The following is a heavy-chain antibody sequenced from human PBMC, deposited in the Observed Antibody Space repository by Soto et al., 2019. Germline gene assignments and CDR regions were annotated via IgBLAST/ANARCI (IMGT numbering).Heavy chain of an antibody. CDR2: IYYSGST. CDR3: ARAGFLTIFGVAKNFDY. Sequence: PSETLSLTCTVSGGSISSGGYYWSWIRQHPGKGLEWIGYIYYSGSTYYNPSLKSRVAISVDTSKNQFSLKLSSVTAADTAVYYCARAGFLTIFGVAKNFDYWGQGTLVTSPQ. D-gene: IGHD3-3*01. V-gene: IGHV4-31*03. CDR1: GGSISSGGYY. J-gene: IGHJ4*02.